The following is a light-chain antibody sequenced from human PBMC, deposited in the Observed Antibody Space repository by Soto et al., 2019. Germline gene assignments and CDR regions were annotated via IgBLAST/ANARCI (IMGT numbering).Light chain of an antibody. Sequence: VLTQSPATLSVSPGESVTLSYRASQSVATNLAWYQQKPGQAPRLLIYGASTRATAIPARFSGSGSGTQFTLTITSLQSEDFAVYYCQHYNNWPPWTFGQGTKVDI. J-gene: IGKJ1*01. CDR3: QHYNNWPPWT. CDR1: QSVATN. CDR2: GAS. V-gene: IGKV3-15*01.